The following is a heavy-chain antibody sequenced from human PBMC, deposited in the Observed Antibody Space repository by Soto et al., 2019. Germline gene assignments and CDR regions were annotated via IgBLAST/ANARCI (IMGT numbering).Heavy chain of an antibody. Sequence: ASVKVSCKASGYTFTSYYMHWVRQAPGQGLEWMGIINPSNSTTYAQKFQGRVTMTRDTSTSTVYMELSSLRSEDTAVYYCTRVYCNGGSCSSIYSWGQGTLVTVS. V-gene: IGHV1-46*03. CDR1: GYTFTSYY. J-gene: IGHJ4*02. CDR3: TRVYCNGGSCSSIYS. D-gene: IGHD2-15*01. CDR2: INPSNST.